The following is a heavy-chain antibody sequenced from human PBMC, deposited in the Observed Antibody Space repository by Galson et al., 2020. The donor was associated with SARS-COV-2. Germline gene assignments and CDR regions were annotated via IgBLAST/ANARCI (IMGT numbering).Heavy chain of an antibody. CDR3: ARDGRITIFGVHYYYYGMDV. CDR2: IYYSGST. V-gene: IGHV4-39*07. Sequence: SETLSLTCTVSGGSISSSSYYWGWIRQPPGKGLEWIGSIYYSGSTYYNPSLKSRVTISADTSKNQFSLKLSSVTAADTAVYYCARDGRITIFGVHYYYYGMDVWGQGTTVTVSS. CDR1: GGSISSSSYY. D-gene: IGHD3-3*01. J-gene: IGHJ6*02.